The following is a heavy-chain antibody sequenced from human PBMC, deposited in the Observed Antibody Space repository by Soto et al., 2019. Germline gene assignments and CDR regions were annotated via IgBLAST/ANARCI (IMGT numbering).Heavy chain of an antibody. Sequence: SVKVSCKASSYTFTGYYIHWVRRPPVQGQEWMGCINPNSGGTNYAQKFQGWVTMTRDTSISTAYMELIRLRPDDTAVYYCLTGGYSFYGYGDERDIHDCWGRGTLVTVSS. CDR3: LTGGYSFYGYGDERDIHDC. V-gene: IGHV1-2*04. CDR1: SYTFTGYY. J-gene: IGHJ5*01. CDR2: INPNSGGT. D-gene: IGHD5-12*01.